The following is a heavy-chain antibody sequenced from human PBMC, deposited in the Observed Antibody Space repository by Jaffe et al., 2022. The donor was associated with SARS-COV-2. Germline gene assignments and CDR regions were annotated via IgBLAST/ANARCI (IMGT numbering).Heavy chain of an antibody. CDR2: IYYTGTT. CDR1: GGSISSSSYY. CDR3: ATAISGSYYHFDS. Sequence: QLQLQESGPGLVKPSETLSLTCSVSGGSISSSSYYWGWIRQPPGRGLEWIGSIYYTGTTYYHSSLETRVTISVDTSKYQSSLKLNSVTAADTAVYYCATAISGSYYHFDSWGQGTLVTVSS. D-gene: IGHD3-10*01. J-gene: IGHJ4*02. V-gene: IGHV4-39*01.